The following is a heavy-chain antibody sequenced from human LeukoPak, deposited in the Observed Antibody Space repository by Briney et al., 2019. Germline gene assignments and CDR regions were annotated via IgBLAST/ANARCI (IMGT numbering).Heavy chain of an antibody. J-gene: IGHJ4*02. CDR1: GFTFSGSP. V-gene: IGHV3-73*01. Sequence: GGSLKLSCAASGFTFSGSPMHWVRQASGKGLEWVGRIKTKANSYATAYAASVKGRFTISRDDSKNTAYLQMNSLKTEDTAVYYCALGRGSYFPFDYWGQGTLVTVSS. CDR3: ALGRGSYFPFDY. D-gene: IGHD1-26*01. CDR2: IKTKANSYAT.